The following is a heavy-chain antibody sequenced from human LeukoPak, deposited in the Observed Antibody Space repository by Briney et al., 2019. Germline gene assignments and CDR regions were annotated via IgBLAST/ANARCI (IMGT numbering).Heavy chain of an antibody. CDR1: GGSISSYY. V-gene: IGHV4-4*07. Sequence: PSETLSLTCTVSGGSISSYYWSWIRQPAGKGLEWIWRIYTTGITNYNPSLKSRVTMSVDTSKNQFSLRLSSVTAADTAVYYCARDPLQYFDSSDDFDFWGQGTLVTVSS. J-gene: IGHJ4*02. CDR2: IYTTGIT. CDR3: ARDPLQYFDSSDDFDF. D-gene: IGHD3-22*01.